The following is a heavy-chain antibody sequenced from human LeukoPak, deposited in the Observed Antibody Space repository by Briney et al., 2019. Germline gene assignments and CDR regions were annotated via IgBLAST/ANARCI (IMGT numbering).Heavy chain of an antibody. D-gene: IGHD5-24*01. CDR2: IKHDGTEK. CDR1: GFSFSIYW. CDR3: ARQSFDGYHYPDY. J-gene: IGHJ4*02. Sequence: TGGSLRLSCAASGFSFSIYWMTWVRQAPGKGLEWVANIKHDGTEKYYVDSVKGRFTISRDNAKDSLFLRMDSLRAEDTAVYYCARQSFDGYHYPDYWGQGSLVTVSS. V-gene: IGHV3-7*01.